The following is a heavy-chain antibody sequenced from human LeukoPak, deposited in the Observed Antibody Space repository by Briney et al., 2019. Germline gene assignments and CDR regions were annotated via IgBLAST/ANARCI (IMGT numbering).Heavy chain of an antibody. D-gene: IGHD2-15*01. Sequence: TSETLSLTCTVSGGSISSGSYYWSWIRQPAGKGLEWIGRIYTSGSTNYNPSLKSRVTISVDTSKNQFSLRLNSVIATDTAVYYCAGTRRYCGGGSCYNWFDPWGQGILVTVSS. CDR3: AGTRRYCGGGSCYNWFDP. CDR1: GGSISSGSYY. CDR2: IYTSGST. V-gene: IGHV4-61*02. J-gene: IGHJ5*02.